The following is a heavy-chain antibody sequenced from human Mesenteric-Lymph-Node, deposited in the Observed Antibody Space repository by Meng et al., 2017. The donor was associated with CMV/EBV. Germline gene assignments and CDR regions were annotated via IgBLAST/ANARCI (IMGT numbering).Heavy chain of an antibody. CDR2: IYGTGIT. CDR1: VVSVTSGSYH. Sequence: LQESCPGLVKPSATLSRTCIVSVVSVTSGSYHWSWIRKSPGKGLEWIGYIYGTGITIYNPSLKSRVTILLETSKNQFSLKLNSVTTADTAVYYCAKSRSSTPGIVDDWGQGTLVTVSS. V-gene: IGHV4-61*01. CDR3: AKSRSSTPGIVDD. J-gene: IGHJ4*02. D-gene: IGHD2/OR15-2a*01.